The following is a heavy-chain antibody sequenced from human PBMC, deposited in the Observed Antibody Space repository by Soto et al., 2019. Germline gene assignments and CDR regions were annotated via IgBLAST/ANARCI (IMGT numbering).Heavy chain of an antibody. D-gene: IGHD6-19*01. Sequence: SETLSLTCTVSGGSISSSSYYWGWIRQPPGKGLEWIGSIYYSGSTYYNPSLKSRVTISVDTSKNQFSLKLSSVTAADTAVYYCARHSSGWYWGQGNPVTVSS. CDR2: IYYSGST. CDR1: GGSISSSSYY. J-gene: IGHJ4*02. V-gene: IGHV4-39*01. CDR3: ARHSSGWY.